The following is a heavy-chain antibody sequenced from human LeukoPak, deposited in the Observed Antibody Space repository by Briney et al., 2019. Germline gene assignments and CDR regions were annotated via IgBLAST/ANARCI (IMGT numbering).Heavy chain of an antibody. J-gene: IGHJ4*02. CDR3: ARARYSSSPGADY. CDR1: GFTFSNYW. CDR2: INSDGSST. D-gene: IGHD6-6*01. Sequence: PGGSLSLSYAASGFTFSNYWMHWVRQAPGKGLVWVSHINSDGSSTSYADSVKGRFTISRDNAKNTLYLQMNSLRAEDTAVYYCARARYSSSPGADYWGQGTLVTVSS. V-gene: IGHV3-74*01.